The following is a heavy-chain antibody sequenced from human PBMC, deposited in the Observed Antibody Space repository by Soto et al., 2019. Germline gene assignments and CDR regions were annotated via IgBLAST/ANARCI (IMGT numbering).Heavy chain of an antibody. CDR1: GGNFTKDA. Sequence: QVQLVQSGAAVRKPGSSVKVSCKASGGNFTKDAITWVRQAPRQGLEWMGGIVPLPGTTNYAQKFRGRVNIIENESSSTAYLELRRLRSEETAEKYRAGVNGGIGASSGWPDYGVDSCGQG. CDR2: IVPLPGTT. CDR3: AGVNGGIGASSGWPDYGVDS. D-gene: IGHD6-19*01. J-gene: IGHJ3*02. V-gene: IGHV1-69*01.